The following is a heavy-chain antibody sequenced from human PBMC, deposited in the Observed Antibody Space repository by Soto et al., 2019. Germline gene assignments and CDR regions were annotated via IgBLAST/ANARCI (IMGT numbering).Heavy chain of an antibody. CDR3: AREGLDFWSGYPMDV. Sequence: GGSLRLSCAAPGFTFSSYSMNWVRQAPGKGLEWVSSISSSSSYIYYADSVKGRFTISRDNAKNSLYLQMNSLRAEDTAVYYCAREGLDFWSGYPMDVWGQGTTVTVSS. J-gene: IGHJ6*02. CDR1: GFTFSSYS. D-gene: IGHD3-3*01. CDR2: ISSSSSYI. V-gene: IGHV3-21*01.